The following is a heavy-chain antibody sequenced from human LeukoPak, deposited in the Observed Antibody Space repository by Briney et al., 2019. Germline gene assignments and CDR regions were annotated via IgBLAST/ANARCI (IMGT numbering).Heavy chain of an antibody. J-gene: IGHJ4*02. CDR1: GYSFTSYW. Sequence: GESLKISCNGSGYSFTSYWIGWVREMPGKGLEWMGIIYPGDSDTRYSPSFQGQVTISADRSISTAYLQWSSLKASDTAMYYCARPGISGSYAIDYWGLGTLVTVSS. D-gene: IGHD1-26*01. CDR2: IYPGDSDT. V-gene: IGHV5-51*01. CDR3: ARPGISGSYAIDY.